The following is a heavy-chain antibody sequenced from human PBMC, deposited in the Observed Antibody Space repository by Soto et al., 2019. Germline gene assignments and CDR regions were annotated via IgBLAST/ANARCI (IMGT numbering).Heavy chain of an antibody. CDR2: IYYSGST. D-gene: IGHD6-19*01. Sequence: QVQLQESGPGLVKPSETLSLTCTVSGGSISSYYWSWIRQPPGKGLEWIGYIYYSGSTNYNPSLKSRCTISVDTSKNQFSLKLSSVTAADTAVYYCARGEDSGWFAFDYWGQGTLVTVSS. V-gene: IGHV4-59*01. J-gene: IGHJ4*02. CDR1: GGSISSYY. CDR3: ARGEDSGWFAFDY.